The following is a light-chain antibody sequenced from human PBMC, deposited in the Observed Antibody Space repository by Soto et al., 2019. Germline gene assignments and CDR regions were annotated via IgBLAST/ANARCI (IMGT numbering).Light chain of an antibody. CDR1: QSVTSR. J-gene: IGKJ4*01. Sequence: EVVMTQSPATLSVSPGERATLSCRASQSVTSRLAWYQQKPGQAPRLLIYAASIRATGIPARFSGSGSGTEFTLTISSLHSEDFAVYYCQQYNDWVTFGGWTKLEIK. CDR2: AAS. CDR3: QQYNDWVT. V-gene: IGKV3D-15*01.